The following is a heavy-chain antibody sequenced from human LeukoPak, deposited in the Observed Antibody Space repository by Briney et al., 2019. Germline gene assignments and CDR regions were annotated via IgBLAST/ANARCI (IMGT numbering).Heavy chain of an antibody. V-gene: IGHV1-69*06. D-gene: IGHD6-13*01. Sequence: TVKVSCKASGGTFSSYAISWVRQAPGQGLEWMGGIIPIFGTANYAQKFQGRVTITADKSTSTAYMELSSLRSEDTAVYYCARGVAAAGTFIFDYWGQGTLVTVSS. CDR3: ARGVAAAGTFIFDY. CDR2: IIPIFGTA. J-gene: IGHJ4*02. CDR1: GGTFSSYA.